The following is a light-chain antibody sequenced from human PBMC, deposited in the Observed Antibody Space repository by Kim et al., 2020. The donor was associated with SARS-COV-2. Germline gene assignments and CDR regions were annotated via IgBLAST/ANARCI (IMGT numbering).Light chain of an antibody. V-gene: IGLV4-69*01. CDR1: SENKTDA. CDR2: VDSDGSH. CDR3: LDWGPGIRV. J-gene: IGLJ3*02. Sequence: SGKLTGTLSSENKTDAIAWQQQLPEKGPRYLMNVDSDGSHTRGDGIPGRFSGSSSGAERYLTIASLQPDDEDDYYCLDWGPGIRVFGGGTQLTVL.